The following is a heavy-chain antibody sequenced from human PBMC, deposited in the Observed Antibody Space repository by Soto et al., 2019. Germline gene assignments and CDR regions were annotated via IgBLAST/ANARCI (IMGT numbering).Heavy chain of an antibody. J-gene: IGHJ4*02. CDR2: IDSDGSIT. CDR3: ATLGLQQAF. Sequence: GWSLRLSCSASGFTFNTCMHWVRQAPGEGLVWVSSIDSDGSITSYADSVKGRFTISRDYAKNTLYLQMNSLRAEDTAVYYCATLGLQQAFWGQGTLVTVSS. CDR1: GFTFNTC. V-gene: IGHV3-74*01. D-gene: IGHD2-21*02.